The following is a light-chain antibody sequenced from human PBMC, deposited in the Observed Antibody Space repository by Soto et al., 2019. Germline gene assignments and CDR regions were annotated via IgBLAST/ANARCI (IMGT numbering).Light chain of an antibody. CDR1: QTISTY. CDR2: GAS. Sequence: DIQMTQSPSPLSASVGDRVTITCRASQTISTYLNWYQQTQGKAPKILIYGASSLQSGVPSRFSGSGSGTDFTLPLSSLQPEDFGTYYCQQSFSNPRTFSQGTKVDIK. V-gene: IGKV1-39*01. CDR3: QQSFSNPRT. J-gene: IGKJ1*01.